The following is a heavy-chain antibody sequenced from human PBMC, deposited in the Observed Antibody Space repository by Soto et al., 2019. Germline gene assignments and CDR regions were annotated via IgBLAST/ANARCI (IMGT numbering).Heavy chain of an antibody. Sequence: QVQLVESGGGLVKPGGSLRLSCAASGFTFSDYYMTWIRQAPGSGLEWVSYISSSSGTISYANSVKGRCTISRDNAQNSLYLQMTSLRAEDTAVYYCARGTYRSKTDFDYWGQGTLVTVSS. J-gene: IGHJ4*02. V-gene: IGHV3-11*01. D-gene: IGHD6-13*01. CDR3: ARGTYRSKTDFDY. CDR1: GFTFSDYY. CDR2: ISSSSGTI.